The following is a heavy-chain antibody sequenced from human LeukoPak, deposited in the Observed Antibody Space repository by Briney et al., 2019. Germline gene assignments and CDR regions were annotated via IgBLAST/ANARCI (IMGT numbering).Heavy chain of an antibody. Sequence: SETLSLTCAVYGGSFSGYYWSWISQPPGKGLEWIGEINHSGSPNYNPSLKSRVTISVDTSKNQFSLKLSSVTAADTAVYYCARVLYCSGGSCTPYYYYYMDVWGKGTTVTVSS. CDR1: GGSFSGYY. CDR2: INHSGSP. D-gene: IGHD2-15*01. V-gene: IGHV4-34*01. CDR3: ARVLYCSGGSCTPYYYYYMDV. J-gene: IGHJ6*03.